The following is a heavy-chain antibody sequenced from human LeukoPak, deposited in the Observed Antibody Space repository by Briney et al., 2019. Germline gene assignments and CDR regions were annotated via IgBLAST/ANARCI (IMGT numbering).Heavy chain of an antibody. CDR3: ASSLITSTNWFDP. J-gene: IGHJ5*02. Sequence: PSQTLSLTCTVSGGSISYGSYYWSWIRQPAGKGLEWIGRIYSTGKTNYNPSLESRVTISVDTSKNQFSLKLSSVTAADTAVYYCASSLITSTNWFDPWGQGTLVTVSS. D-gene: IGHD3-10*01. V-gene: IGHV4-61*02. CDR1: GGSISYGSYY. CDR2: IYSTGKT.